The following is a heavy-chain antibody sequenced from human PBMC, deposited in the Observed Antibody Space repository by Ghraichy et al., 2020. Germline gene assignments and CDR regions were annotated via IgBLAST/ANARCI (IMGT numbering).Heavy chain of an antibody. D-gene: IGHD6-13*01. CDR2: IYPGDSDT. CDR1: GYNFINYW. CDR3: ARYVYTNSVNGTFDI. V-gene: IGHV5-51*01. Sequence: GESLNISCKDSGYNFINYWIGWVRQMPGKGLEWMGIIYPGDSDTRYSPSFQGQVTISADKSISTAYLQWSSLKASDTAMYYCARYVYTNSVNGTFDIWGQGTMVTVSS. J-gene: IGHJ3*02.